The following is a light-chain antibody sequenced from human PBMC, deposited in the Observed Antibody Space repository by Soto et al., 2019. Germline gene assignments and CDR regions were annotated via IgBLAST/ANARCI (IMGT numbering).Light chain of an antibody. J-gene: IGKJ1*01. Sequence: EIVMTQSPATLSVSPGERATLSCRASQSVSSNLAWYQKKPGQATRLLIYGASTRATGIPARFSGSGSGTEFTLTISSLQSEDFAVYYCQQYNNWPQTFGQGTKVDI. CDR3: QQYNNWPQT. V-gene: IGKV3-15*01. CDR1: QSVSSN. CDR2: GAS.